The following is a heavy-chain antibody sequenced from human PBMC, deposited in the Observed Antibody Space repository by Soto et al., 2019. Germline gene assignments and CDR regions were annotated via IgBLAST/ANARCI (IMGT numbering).Heavy chain of an antibody. CDR2: LNQSVNEK. V-gene: IGHV3-7*03. CDR3: ATVRLMGTYDIKGVKYSFDY. Sequence: RGSRRLSCAACGFTFTEVWMRWVRQAPGKGLGWVAPLNQSVNEKNYLDSVTGRFTISRDNAKNSVYLQLNRLRAEHTAVYYGATVRLMGTYDIKGVKYSFDYWGQGTLVTVSS. D-gene: IGHD3-22*01. CDR1: GFTFTEVW. J-gene: IGHJ4*02.